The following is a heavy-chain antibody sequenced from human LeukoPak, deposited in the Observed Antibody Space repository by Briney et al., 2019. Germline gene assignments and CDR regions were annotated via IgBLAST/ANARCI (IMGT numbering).Heavy chain of an antibody. D-gene: IGHD4-23*01. V-gene: IGHV3-33*01. J-gene: IGHJ4*02. CDR3: ARAYGGNLDY. CDR2: IWYDGSNK. Sequence: GGSLRLSCAASGFTFSSYGMHWVRQAPGKGLEWVGVIWYDGSNKYYADSVKGRFTISRDNSKNTLYLQMNSLRAEDTAVYYCARAYGGNLDYWGQGTLVTVSS. CDR1: GFTFSSYG.